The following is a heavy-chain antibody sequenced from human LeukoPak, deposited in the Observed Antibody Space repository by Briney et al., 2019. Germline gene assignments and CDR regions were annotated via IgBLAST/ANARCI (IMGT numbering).Heavy chain of an antibody. J-gene: IGHJ4*02. CDR2: IWYDGSNK. D-gene: IGHD3-10*01. V-gene: IGHV3-33*01. CDR1: GFTFSSHG. Sequence: GGSLRLSCAASGFTFSSHGMHWVRQAPGKGLEWVAVIWYDGSNKYYADSVKGRFTISRDNSKNTLYLQMNSLRAEDTAVYYCARDRGSGSYYGDYWGQGTLVTVSS. CDR3: ARDRGSGSYYGDY.